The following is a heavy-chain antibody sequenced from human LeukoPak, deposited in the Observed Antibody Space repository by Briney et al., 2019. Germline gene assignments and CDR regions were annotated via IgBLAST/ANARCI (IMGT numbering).Heavy chain of an antibody. CDR2: ISGSGGST. D-gene: IGHD6-19*01. V-gene: IGHV3-23*01. CDR1: GFTFSTYD. CDR3: AKDQGQWLVKDYFDY. Sequence: GGTLRLSCAASGFTFSTYDMSWVRQAPGKGLEWVSAISGSGGSTYYADSVKGRFTISRDNSKNTLYLQMNSLRAEDTAVYYCAKDQGQWLVKDYFDYWGQGTLVTVSS. J-gene: IGHJ4*02.